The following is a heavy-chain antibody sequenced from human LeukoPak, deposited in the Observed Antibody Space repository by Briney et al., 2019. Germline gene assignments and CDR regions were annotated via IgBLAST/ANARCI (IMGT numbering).Heavy chain of an antibody. V-gene: IGHV5-51*01. CDR1: GYTFTYYW. Sequence: GESLKISCMASGYTFTYYWIAWVRQMPGKGLEWMGIIYPGDSDTKYSPSFQGQVTISADKSISTAYLQWNSLKASDTAIYYCARLPRETIWESWFAPWGQGTLVTVSS. J-gene: IGHJ5*02. CDR3: ARLPRETIWESWFAP. D-gene: IGHD3-3*01. CDR2: IYPGDSDT.